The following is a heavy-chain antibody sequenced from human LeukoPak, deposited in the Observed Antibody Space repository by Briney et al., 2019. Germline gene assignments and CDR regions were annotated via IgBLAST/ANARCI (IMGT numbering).Heavy chain of an antibody. D-gene: IGHD3-10*01. J-gene: IGHJ4*02. CDR3: AKGHYYGSGSLDY. Sequence: GGSLRLPCAASGFTFSSYGMSWVCQAPGKGLEWVSAIGGSGGSTYYADSVKGRFTISRDNSKNTLYVQMNSLRAEDTAVYYCAKGHYYGSGSLDYWGQGTLVTVSS. V-gene: IGHV3-23*01. CDR2: IGGSGGST. CDR1: GFTFSSYG.